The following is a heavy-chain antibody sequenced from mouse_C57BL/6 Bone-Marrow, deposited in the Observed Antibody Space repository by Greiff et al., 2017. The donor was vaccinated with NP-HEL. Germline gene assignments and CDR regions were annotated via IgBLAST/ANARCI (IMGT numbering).Heavy chain of an antibody. CDR2: IYIGNGYT. J-gene: IGHJ3*01. Sequence: VHVKQSGAELVRPGSSVKMSCKTSGYTFTSYGINWVTQRPGQGLEWIGYIYIGNGYTVYNEKFKGKATLTSDTSSSTAYMQISSLTSEDYAIYFCERSRGVNPWFAYWGQGTLVTVSA. V-gene: IGHV1-58*01. CDR1: GYTFTSYG. D-gene: IGHD2-2*01. CDR3: ERSRGVNPWFAY.